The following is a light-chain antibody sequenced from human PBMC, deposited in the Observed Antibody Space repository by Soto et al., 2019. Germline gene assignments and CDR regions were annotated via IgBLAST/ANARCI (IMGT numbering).Light chain of an antibody. V-gene: IGLV1-44*01. J-gene: IGLJ1*01. CDR1: SSNIGSDT. CDR3: AAWDDSLNGCV. Sequence: QSVLTQPPSASGTPGQRVTISCSGGSSNIGSDTVNWYQQLPGTAPKLLIYSNNQRPSGVPDRFSGSNSGNSASLAISGLPSEDEADYYCAAWDDSLNGCVFGTGTKLTVL. CDR2: SNN.